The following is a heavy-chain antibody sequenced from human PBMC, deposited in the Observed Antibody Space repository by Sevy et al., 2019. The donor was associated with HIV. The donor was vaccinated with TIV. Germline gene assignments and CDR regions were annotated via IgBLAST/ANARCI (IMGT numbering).Heavy chain of an antibody. J-gene: IGHJ5*02. CDR1: GGSISSGGYY. CDR3: ARIGYCSGGSCYGWFDP. V-gene: IGHV4-31*03. D-gene: IGHD2-15*01. Sequence: SETLSLTCTVSGGSISSGGYYWSWIRQHPGKGLEWIGYIYYSGSTYYHPSLKSRVTISVDTSKNQFSLKLSSVTAADTAVYYCARIGYCSGGSCYGWFDPWGQGTLVTVSS. CDR2: IYYSGST.